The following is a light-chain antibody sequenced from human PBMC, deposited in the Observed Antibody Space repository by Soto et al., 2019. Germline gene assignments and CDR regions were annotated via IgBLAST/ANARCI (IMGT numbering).Light chain of an antibody. Sequence: QAVVTQPPSTSATPGQRVTMSCSGSSSNIGRNTVNWYQQLPGTAPKFLRYSNNQRPSGVPDRFSGSKSGTSASLAISGLQSEDEADYYCAAWDDSLNAVVFGGGTKLTVL. CDR1: SSNIGRNT. CDR2: SNN. V-gene: IGLV1-44*01. J-gene: IGLJ2*01. CDR3: AAWDDSLNAVV.